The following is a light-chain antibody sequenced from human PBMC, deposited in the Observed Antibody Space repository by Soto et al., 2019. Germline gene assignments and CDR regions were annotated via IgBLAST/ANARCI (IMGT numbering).Light chain of an antibody. CDR3: SSYTSSSIPHV. J-gene: IGLJ1*01. V-gene: IGLV2-14*01. CDR1: SRDVGSYNS. CDR2: EVS. Sequence: QSALTQPASVSGSPGQSITISCTGTSRDVGSYNSVSWYQQHPGKGPRLMVYEVSNRPSGVSHRFSGSKSGNTASLTISGLQAEDEAEYYCSSYTSSSIPHVFGSGTKLTVL.